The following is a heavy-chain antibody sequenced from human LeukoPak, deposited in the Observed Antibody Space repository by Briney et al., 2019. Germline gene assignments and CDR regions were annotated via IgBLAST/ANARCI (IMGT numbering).Heavy chain of an antibody. CDR3: ARLRLGELSSGFDY. CDR2: ISAYNGNT. D-gene: IGHD3-16*02. CDR1: GYTFTSYD. Sequence: ASVKVSCKASGYTFTSYDISWVRQAPGQGLEWMGWISAYNGNTNYAQKLQGRVTMTTDTSTNTAYMEVRSLRSDDAAVYYCARLRLGELSSGFDYWGQGTLVTVSS. J-gene: IGHJ4*02. V-gene: IGHV1-18*01.